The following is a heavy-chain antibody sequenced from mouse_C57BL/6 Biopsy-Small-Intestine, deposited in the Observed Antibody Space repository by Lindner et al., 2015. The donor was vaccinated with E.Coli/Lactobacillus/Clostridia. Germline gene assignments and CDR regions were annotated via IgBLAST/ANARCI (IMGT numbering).Heavy chain of an antibody. CDR2: ISSGSSTI. D-gene: IGHD1-1*01. CDR1: GFTFSDYG. Sequence: VQLQESGGGLVKPGGSLKLSCAASGFTFSDYGMHWVRQAPEKGLEWVAYISSGSSTIYYADPVKGRFTISRDNAKNTLFLQMTSLRSEDTAMYYCARGSSGGMDYWGQGTSVTVSS. CDR3: ARGSSGGMDY. J-gene: IGHJ4*01. V-gene: IGHV5-17*01.